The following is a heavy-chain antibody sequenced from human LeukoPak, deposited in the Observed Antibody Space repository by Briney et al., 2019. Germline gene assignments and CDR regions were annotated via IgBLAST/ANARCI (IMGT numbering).Heavy chain of an antibody. D-gene: IGHD3-10*01. V-gene: IGHV4-4*09. CDR2: IFTSGNT. Sequence: PSETLSLTCTVSGGSISSYYWSWIRQPPGKGLEWIGYIFTSGNTNYNPSLKSRVTISADTSKNQFSLKLSSVTAADTAVYFCAKLGVTMVRGVYYYYYMDVRGKGTTVTVSS. CDR1: GGSISSYY. J-gene: IGHJ6*03. CDR3: AKLGVTMVRGVYYYYYMDV.